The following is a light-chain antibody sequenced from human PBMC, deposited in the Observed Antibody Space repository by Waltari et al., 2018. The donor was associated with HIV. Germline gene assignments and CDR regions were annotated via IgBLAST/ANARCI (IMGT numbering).Light chain of an antibody. CDR1: QFISTS. V-gene: IGKV1-12*01. J-gene: IGKJ2*01. CDR3: QQANSFPHT. Sequence: DIQMTQPPSSMSASVGDKVTITCRATQFISTSLAWYQQRPNRAPKLLIFDASRLQTGAPSRFSGRGSGTQFTLTINSLQPEDVATYYCQQANSFPHTFGQGT. CDR2: DAS.